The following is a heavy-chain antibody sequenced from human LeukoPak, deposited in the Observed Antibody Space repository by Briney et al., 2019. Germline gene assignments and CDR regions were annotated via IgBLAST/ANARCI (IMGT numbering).Heavy chain of an antibody. V-gene: IGHV3-23*01. CDR2: ISGSGGST. Sequence: GGSLRLSCAASGFTFSSYAMSWVRQAPGKGLERVSAISGSGGSTYYADSVKGRFTISRDNSKNTLFLQMNSLRAEDTAVYYCAKTITMVAAYYYGMDVWGQGTTVTVSS. D-gene: IGHD3-10*01. CDR3: AKTITMVAAYYYGMDV. CDR1: GFTFSSYA. J-gene: IGHJ6*02.